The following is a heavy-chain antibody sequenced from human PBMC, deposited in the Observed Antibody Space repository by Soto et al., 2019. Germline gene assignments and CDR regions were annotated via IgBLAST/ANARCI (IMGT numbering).Heavy chain of an antibody. D-gene: IGHD5-12*01. CDR1: GGSISSGGYY. V-gene: IGHV4-31*03. J-gene: IGHJ6*02. CDR2: IYYSGST. Sequence: QVQLQESGPGLVKPSQTLSLTCTVSGGSISSGGYYWSWIRQHPGKGLEWIGYIYYSGSTYYNPSLKSRVTISVDTAKNQFSLKLSSVTAADTAVYYCAASCVACGGFNYYGMDVWGQGTTVTVSS. CDR3: AASCVACGGFNYYGMDV.